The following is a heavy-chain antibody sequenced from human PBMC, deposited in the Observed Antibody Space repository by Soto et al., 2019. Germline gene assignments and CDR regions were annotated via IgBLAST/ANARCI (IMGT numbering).Heavy chain of an antibody. V-gene: IGHV3-66*01. CDR3: ASDPFGGDARGDV. Sequence: EVQLVESGGGLVQPGGSLRLSCAVSGFSVRRNYMNWVRQAPGKGLEWVSVIYSDGSTYYADSVKGRFTISRDNSKNTLYLQMNSLRAEDTAVYYCASDPFGGDARGDVWGQGTTVTVSS. J-gene: IGHJ6*02. D-gene: IGHD3-10*01. CDR2: IYSDGST. CDR1: GFSVRRNY.